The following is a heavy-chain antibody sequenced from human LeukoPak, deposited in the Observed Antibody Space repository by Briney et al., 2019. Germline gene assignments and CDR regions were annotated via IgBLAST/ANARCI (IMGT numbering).Heavy chain of an antibody. J-gene: IGHJ4*02. D-gene: IGHD6-13*01. CDR3: ATNIAAPTTPFDY. CDR1: GFTFSTYA. Sequence: PGGSLRLSCAASGFTFSTYAMNWVRQAPGKGLEWVSGISGSGGTTYYADSVKGRFTISRDNSKNTLYLQMNYLRAEDTALYYCATNIAAPTTPFDYWGQGTLVTVSS. V-gene: IGHV3-23*01. CDR2: ISGSGGTT.